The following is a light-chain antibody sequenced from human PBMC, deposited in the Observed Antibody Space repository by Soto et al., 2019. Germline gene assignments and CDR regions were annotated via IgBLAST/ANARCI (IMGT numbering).Light chain of an antibody. Sequence: QSVPTQLPSVSGAPGQRVTISCAGSSSNIGAPYDVHWYQQIPGRAPKLLIYDDNKRPSGIPDRFSGSKSGTSATLGITGFQTGDEADYYCGSWDSSLSAYVFGTGTKVT. CDR1: SSNIGAPYD. V-gene: IGLV1-51*01. CDR2: DDN. J-gene: IGLJ1*01. CDR3: GSWDSSLSAYV.